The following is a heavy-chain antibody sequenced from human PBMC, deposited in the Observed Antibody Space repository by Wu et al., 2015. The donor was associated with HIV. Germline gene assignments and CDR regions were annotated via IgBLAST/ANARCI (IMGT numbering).Heavy chain of an antibody. J-gene: IGHJ6*02. Sequence: QVQLVQSGAEVRKPGSSVEVSCKASGGTLSTFAISWVRLAPGQGLEWMGGIIPLFGTSRYAQNFQGRVAITTDESTSTAYMELRSLRSEDTAVYYCARNVVGSIGGGYTYYGMDVWGQGTTVTVSS. CDR3: ARNVVGSIGGGYTYYGMDV. D-gene: IGHD2-15*01. CDR2: IIPLFGTS. V-gene: IGHV1-69*05. CDR1: GGTLSTFA.